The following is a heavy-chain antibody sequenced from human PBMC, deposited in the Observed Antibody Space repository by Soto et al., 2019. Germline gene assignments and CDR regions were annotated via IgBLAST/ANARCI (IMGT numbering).Heavy chain of an antibody. Sequence: ASVKVSCKASGYTFTSYGISWVLQAPGQGLEWMGWISAYNGNTNYAQKLQGRVTMTTDTSTSTAYMELRSLRSDDTAVYYCARVYCSSTSCYSNFDYWGQGTLVTVSS. V-gene: IGHV1-18*01. CDR3: ARVYCSSTSCYSNFDY. CDR2: ISAYNGNT. CDR1: GYTFTSYG. D-gene: IGHD2-2*01. J-gene: IGHJ4*02.